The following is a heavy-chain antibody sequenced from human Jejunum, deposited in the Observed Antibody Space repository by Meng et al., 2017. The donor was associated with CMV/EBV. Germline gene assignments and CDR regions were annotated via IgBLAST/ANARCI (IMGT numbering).Heavy chain of an antibody. D-gene: IGHD6-13*01. CDR2: IGDTGATT. V-gene: IGHV3-23*01. CDR3: AKRRIAAAGDFQD. J-gene: IGHJ1*01. Sequence: SGLTLRSYAMAWVRQAPGKGLEWVSAIGDTGATTKYADSVKGRFTISRDNSENTLYLQMNSLRAEDTAVYYCAKRRIAAAGDFQDWGQGTLVTVSS. CDR1: GLTLRSYA.